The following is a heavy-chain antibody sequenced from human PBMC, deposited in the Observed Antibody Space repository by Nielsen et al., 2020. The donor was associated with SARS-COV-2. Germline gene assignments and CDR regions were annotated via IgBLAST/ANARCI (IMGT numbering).Heavy chain of an antibody. CDR2: IDPGGGST. D-gene: IGHD7-27*01. CDR3: AGGHGWGSHFDY. V-gene: IGHV1-46*01. J-gene: IGHJ4*02. CDR1: RYTFSNYY. Sequence: ASLNVSCKASRYTFSNYYMHWVRQAPGPGLAWMGVIDPGGGSTRYAQKFQGRFIMTTATSTTTVYMGLASLRAEDAAVYYCAGGHGWGSHFDYWGQGTLVTVSS.